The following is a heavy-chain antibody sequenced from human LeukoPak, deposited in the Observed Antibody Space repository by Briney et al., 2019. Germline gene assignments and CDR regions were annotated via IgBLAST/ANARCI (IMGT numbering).Heavy chain of an antibody. CDR1: GGSISSSSYY. CDR3: ARIAAAGLYPFRLLFDY. CDR2: IYYSGST. D-gene: IGHD6-13*01. V-gene: IGHV4-39*07. J-gene: IGHJ4*02. Sequence: ASETLSLTCTVSGGSISSSSYYWGWIRQPPGKGLEWIGSIYYSGSTYYNPSLKSRVTISVDTSKNQFSLKLSSVTAADTAVYYCARIAAAGLYPFRLLFDYWGQGTLVTVSS.